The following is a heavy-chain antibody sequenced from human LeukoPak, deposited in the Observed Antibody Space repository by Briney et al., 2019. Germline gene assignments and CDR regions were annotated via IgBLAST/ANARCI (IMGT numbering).Heavy chain of an antibody. V-gene: IGHV4-34*01. CDR3: ERGSGSYGF. Sequence: SETLSLTCALYGGSFSGFYWSWIRQPPGKGLGWGGEINHSGSTNYNPSLKSRVTISVDTSKNQFSLKLCSVTAADTAVYYCERGSGSYGFWGQGTLVTVSS. CDR1: GGSFSGFY. D-gene: IGHD1-26*01. CDR2: INHSGST. J-gene: IGHJ4*02.